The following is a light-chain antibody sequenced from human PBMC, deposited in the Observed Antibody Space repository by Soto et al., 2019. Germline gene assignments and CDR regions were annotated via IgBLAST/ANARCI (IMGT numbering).Light chain of an antibody. J-gene: IGLJ2*01. CDR1: SSDVGGYNY. CDR3: CSYAGSYTEV. CDR2: DVS. Sequence: QSALTQPRSVSGSPGQSVTISCTGTSSDVGGYNYVSWYQQHPGKALKLMIYDVSKRPSGVPDRFSGSKSGNTASLTIPGLQAEDEADYYCCSYAGSYTEVFGGGTKLTVL. V-gene: IGLV2-11*01.